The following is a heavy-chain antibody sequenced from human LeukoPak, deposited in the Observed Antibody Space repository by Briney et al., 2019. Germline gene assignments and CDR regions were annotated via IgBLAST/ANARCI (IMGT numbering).Heavy chain of an antibody. CDR1: GYTFTGYY. J-gene: IGHJ4*02. CDR3: ARGAYSGYEGPDY. Sequence: ASVKVSCKASGYTFTGYYMHWVRQAPGQGLEWMGWINPNNGVTSYAQKFQGRVTMTRDTSISTAYMELSRLRSDDTAVYYCARGAYSGYEGPDYWGQGTLVTVSS. V-gene: IGHV1-2*02. CDR2: INPNNGVT. D-gene: IGHD5-12*01.